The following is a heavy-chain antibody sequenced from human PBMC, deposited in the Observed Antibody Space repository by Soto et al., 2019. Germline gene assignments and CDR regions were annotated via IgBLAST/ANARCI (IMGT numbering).Heavy chain of an antibody. J-gene: IGHJ4*02. CDR3: GRVGDYNFWSGPVY. D-gene: IGHD3-3*01. Sequence: GGSLRLSCAASGFSFSDDYMDWVRQAPGKGLEWVARTRDKANRYTTEYAASVKGRFTISRDDSKNSLYLQMNSLQTEETAVYYCGRVGDYNFWSGPVYWGQGTLVTVSS. V-gene: IGHV3-72*01. CDR1: GFSFSDDY. CDR2: TRDKANRYTT.